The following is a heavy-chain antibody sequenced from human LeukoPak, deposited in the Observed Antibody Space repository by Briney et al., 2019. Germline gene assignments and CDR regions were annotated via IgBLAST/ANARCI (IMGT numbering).Heavy chain of an antibody. D-gene: IGHD4-23*01. CDR2: IFYTGST. Sequence: PLETLSLTCTVSGGSISSYYWSWIRQPPGKGLEWIGYIFYTGSTNYNPSLKSRVTISVLTSKNRFSLKLSSVTAADTAVYYCATLTGGDDAFDIWGQGTMVTVSS. V-gene: IGHV4-59*01. CDR3: ATLTGGDDAFDI. CDR1: GGSISSYY. J-gene: IGHJ3*02.